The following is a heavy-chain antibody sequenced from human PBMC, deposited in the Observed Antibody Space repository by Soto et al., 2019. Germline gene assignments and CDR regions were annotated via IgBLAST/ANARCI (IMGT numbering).Heavy chain of an antibody. CDR3: ARDTAAKYSDSPSYYPHFDP. J-gene: IGHJ5*02. CDR1: GDSINTDYY. CDR2: IYYSGGT. D-gene: IGHD3-22*01. V-gene: IGHV4-30-4*01. Sequence: SETMSLTCTVSGDSINTDYYWSSIRQPPGKGLEWIGHIYYSGGTFYSPSLKSRLALSVDTSKNQFSLRLSSVTAADTAVYYCARDTAAKYSDSPSYYPHFDPWGQGTLVTVSS.